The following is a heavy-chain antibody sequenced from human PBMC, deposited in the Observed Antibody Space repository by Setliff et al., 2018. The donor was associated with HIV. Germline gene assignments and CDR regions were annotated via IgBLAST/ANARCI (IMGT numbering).Heavy chain of an antibody. CDR1: GYRFNTYG. CDR2: ISPYNGDT. J-gene: IGHJ1*01. Sequence: GASVKVSCKASGYRFNTYGISWVRQAPGQGLEWMGWISPYNGDTRFAQSLQGRVTLTTDTSKNTAYMEMRTLRSDDTAVYYCVRGVTRDISGSYRDEYFQHWGQGTPVTVSS. CDR3: VRGVTRDISGSYRDEYFQH. V-gene: IGHV1-18*01. D-gene: IGHD3-22*01.